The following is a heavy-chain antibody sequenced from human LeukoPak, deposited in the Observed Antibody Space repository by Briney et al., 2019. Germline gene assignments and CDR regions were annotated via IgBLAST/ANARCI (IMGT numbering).Heavy chain of an antibody. D-gene: IGHD3-16*01. CDR1: GGSISSYY. CDR3: ARVWGIEPGGLDF. Sequence: SETLSLTCTVSGGSISSYYWSWIRQPPGKGLEWIGYVYYTGITNYNPSLTGRVSLSIDTSKSHFSLNLMSVTAADTAVYYCARVWGIEPGGLDFWGQGILVTVSS. V-gene: IGHV4-59*01. CDR2: VYYTGIT. J-gene: IGHJ4*02.